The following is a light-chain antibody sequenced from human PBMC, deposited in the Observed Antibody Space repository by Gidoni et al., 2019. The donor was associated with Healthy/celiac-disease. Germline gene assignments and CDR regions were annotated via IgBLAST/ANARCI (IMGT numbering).Light chain of an antibody. CDR3: QQNYSTPRT. Sequence: IQMTHSPTSLSASVGDTPTTTCRGSQSSSSYLNWYQQKPGQAPRLLIYAASSLQRGIPSRFSGSGSGTDFTLTISSLQPEDFAAYYCQQNYSTPRTFGQGTKVEIK. V-gene: IGKV1-39*01. J-gene: IGKJ1*01. CDR1: QSSSSY. CDR2: AAS.